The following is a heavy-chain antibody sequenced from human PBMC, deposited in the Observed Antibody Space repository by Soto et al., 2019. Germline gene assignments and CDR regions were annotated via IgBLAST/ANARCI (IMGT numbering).Heavy chain of an antibody. CDR3: ARESAGSHKNNWFDP. J-gene: IGHJ5*02. CDR1: GGSISTYY. CDR2: IHYSGST. V-gene: IGHV4-59*01. Sequence: QVQLQESGPGLVKPSETLSLTCTVSGGSISTYYWSWVRQPPGKGLEWIGYIHYSGSTYFNPSLKSRVTMSLDMSSNQLSLHLKSVTAADTAVDYCARESAGSHKNNWFDPWGQGTLVTVSS. D-gene: IGHD3-10*01.